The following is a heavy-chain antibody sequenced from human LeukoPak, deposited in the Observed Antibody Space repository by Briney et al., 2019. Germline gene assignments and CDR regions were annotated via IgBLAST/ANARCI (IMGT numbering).Heavy chain of an antibody. CDR1: GGSISSYY. V-gene: IGHV4-59*01. CDR2: IYYSGST. J-gene: IGHJ4*02. CDR3: ARAQKGKYFDY. Sequence: SETLSLTCPVSGGSISSYYWSWIRQPPGKGLEWIGYIYYSGSTNYNPSLKSRVTISVDTSKNQFSLKLSSVTAADTAVYYCARAQKGKYFDYWGQGTLVTVSS.